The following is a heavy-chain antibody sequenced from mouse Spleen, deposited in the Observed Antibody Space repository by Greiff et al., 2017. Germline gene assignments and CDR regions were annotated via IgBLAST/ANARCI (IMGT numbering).Heavy chain of an antibody. V-gene: IGHV5-9*04. CDR3: ARWSYGNCFDY. J-gene: IGHJ2*01. CDR1: GFTFSTYA. D-gene: IGHD2-1*01. CDR2: ISSGGANT. Sequence: KLVESGGGLVKLGGSLKLSCAASGFTFSTYAMSWVRQTPEKRLEWVATISSGGANTYYPDSVKGRFTISRDNAKNTLYLQMSSLKSEDTAMYYCARWSYGNCFDYWGQGTTLTVSS.